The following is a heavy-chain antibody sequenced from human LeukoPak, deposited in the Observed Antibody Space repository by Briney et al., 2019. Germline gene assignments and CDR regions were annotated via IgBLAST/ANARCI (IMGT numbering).Heavy chain of an antibody. CDR1: GYTFTSYC. J-gene: IGHJ3*02. D-gene: IGHD3-3*01. Sequence: ASVKVSCKASGYTFTSYCMHWVRQPPAQGLEWMGIINPSGGSTSYAQKFQGRVTMTRDTSTSTVYMELSSLRSEDTAVYYCARDRHDFWLRFDAFDIWGQGTMVTVSS. CDR2: INPSGGST. V-gene: IGHV1-46*03. CDR3: ARDRHDFWLRFDAFDI.